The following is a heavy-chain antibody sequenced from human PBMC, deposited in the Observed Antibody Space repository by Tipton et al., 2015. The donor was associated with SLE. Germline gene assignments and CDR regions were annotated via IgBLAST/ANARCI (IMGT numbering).Heavy chain of an antibody. CDR1: GGSISSGLNY. V-gene: IGHV4-61*02. CDR3: ARGLLEPGDY. Sequence: TLSLTCTVSGGSISSGLNYWSWIRQPAGKGLEWIGRIYTSGSTNYNPSLKSRVTISVDTSKNQFSLKLSSVTAADTAVYYCARGLLEPGDYWGQGTLVTVSS. J-gene: IGHJ4*02. CDR2: IYTSGST. D-gene: IGHD3-3*01.